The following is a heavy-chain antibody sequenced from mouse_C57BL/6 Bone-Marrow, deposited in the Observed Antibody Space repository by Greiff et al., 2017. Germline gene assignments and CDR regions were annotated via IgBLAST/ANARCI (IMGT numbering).Heavy chain of an antibody. Sequence: VQLKESGPELVKPGASVKISCKASGYSFTDYNMNWVKQSTGKSLEWIGVINPNYGTTSYNQKFKGKATLTVDQSSSTAYMQLNSLTSEDSAVYYCAKGIYYGILYYFDYWGQGTTLTVSS. CDR3: AKGIYYGILYYFDY. CDR1: GYSFTDYN. CDR2: INPNYGTT. V-gene: IGHV1-39*01. D-gene: IGHD2-1*01. J-gene: IGHJ2*01.